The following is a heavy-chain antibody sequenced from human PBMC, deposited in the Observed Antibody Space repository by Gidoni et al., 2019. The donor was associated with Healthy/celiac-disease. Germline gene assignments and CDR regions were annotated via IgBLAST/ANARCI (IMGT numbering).Heavy chain of an antibody. V-gene: IGHV3-21*01. CDR2: ISSGSSDI. J-gene: IGHJ4*02. D-gene: IGHD1-26*01. Sequence: EVQLVESGGGLVKPGGSLRLSCAASGFTFNSYTMNWVRQAPGKGLEWVSSISSGSSDIYYADSVKGRFTISRDNAKNSLYLQMNGLRAEDTAVYYCARSGSFYGEAFDYWGQGTLVTVSS. CDR3: ARSGSFYGEAFDY. CDR1: GFTFNSYT.